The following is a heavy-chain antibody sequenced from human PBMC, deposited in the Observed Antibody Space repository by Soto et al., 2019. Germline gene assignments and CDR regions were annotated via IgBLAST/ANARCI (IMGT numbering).Heavy chain of an antibody. J-gene: IGHJ4*02. CDR2: ISGSGGST. V-gene: IGHV3-23*01. Sequence: PGGALRLSCAASGFTFCSYCMSWVRPAPGKGLEWVSAISGSGGSTYYADSVKGRFTISRDNSKNTLYLQMNSLRAEDTAVYYCAKENGYSSSWFEFDYWGQGTLVTVSS. CDR3: AKENGYSSSWFEFDY. D-gene: IGHD6-13*01. CDR1: GFTFCSYC.